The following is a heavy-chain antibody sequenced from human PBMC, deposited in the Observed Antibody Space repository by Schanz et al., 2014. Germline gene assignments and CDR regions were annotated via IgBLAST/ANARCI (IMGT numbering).Heavy chain of an antibody. CDR2: IIPIHGIV. J-gene: IGHJ5*02. CDR3: AREVGLYDRGWFDP. V-gene: IGHV1-69*04. D-gene: IGHD3-22*01. CDR1: GGTFSTYP. Sequence: QVQLVQSGDEVKKPGASVKVSCKASGGTFSTYPINWLRQAPGQGLEWMGRIIPIHGIVNYAQRFQDRVRITADKSTSTAYMELSSLRSDDTAVYYCAREVGLYDRGWFDPWGQGTLVTVSS.